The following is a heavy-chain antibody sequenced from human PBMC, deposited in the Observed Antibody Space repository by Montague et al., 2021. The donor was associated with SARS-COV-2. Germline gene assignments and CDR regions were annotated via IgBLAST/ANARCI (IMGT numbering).Heavy chain of an antibody. Sequence: SETLSLTCTVSGGSIRSSSYYWGWIRQPPGKGLEWIGSIYYSGSTYYNPSLKSRVTISVDTSKNQFSLKLSSVTAADTAVYYCARHRITIFLGCMFDYWGQGTLVTVSS. CDR3: ARHRITIFLGCMFDY. CDR2: IYYSGST. V-gene: IGHV4-39*01. J-gene: IGHJ4*02. CDR1: GGSIRSSSYY. D-gene: IGHD3-9*01.